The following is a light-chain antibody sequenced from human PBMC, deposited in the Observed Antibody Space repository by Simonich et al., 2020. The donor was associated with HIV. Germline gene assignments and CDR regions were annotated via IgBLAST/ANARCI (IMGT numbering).Light chain of an antibody. CDR1: RSVLYSSNNKNY. V-gene: IGKV4-1*01. CDR3: QQHYSAPFT. Sequence: EIVMTQSPDSLAVSLGERATVNCRSSRSVLYSSNNKNYLAWYQQKPGQPPKLLIYWASTRESGVPDRFSGSGSGTDFTLTISSLQAEDVAVYYCQQHYSAPFTFGGGTKVEIK. J-gene: IGKJ4*01. CDR2: WAS.